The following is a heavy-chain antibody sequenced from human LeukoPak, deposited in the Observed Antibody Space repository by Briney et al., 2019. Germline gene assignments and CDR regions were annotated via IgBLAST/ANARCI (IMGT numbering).Heavy chain of an antibody. Sequence: GESLQIPCYASGYSFTNYWSGWVRPRPGKGPEWMGIIYPADSDTRYSPSCQGQVTTAADKSINSVYLRWSRLKASDTAMYYCARMRRPARDAFDIWGQGTMVTVSS. J-gene: IGHJ3*02. V-gene: IGHV5-51*01. CDR3: ARMRRPARDAFDI. CDR2: IYPADSDT. CDR1: GYSFTNYW.